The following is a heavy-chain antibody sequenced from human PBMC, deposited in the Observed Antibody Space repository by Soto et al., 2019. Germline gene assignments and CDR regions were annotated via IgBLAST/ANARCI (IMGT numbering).Heavy chain of an antibody. CDR2: IWYDGSNK. Sequence: QVQLVESGGGVVQPGGSLRLSCTTSGFTFNTYGMHWVRQAPGKGLEWVAIIWYDGSNKYYADSVKGRFTIYRDNSRNTLSLQMNSRRAEDTALYYCARADCTGAYCYSWPFNYGVDVWGQGTTVTVSS. J-gene: IGHJ6*02. CDR3: ARADCTGAYCYSWPFNYGVDV. CDR1: GFTFNTYG. V-gene: IGHV3-33*08. D-gene: IGHD2-15*01.